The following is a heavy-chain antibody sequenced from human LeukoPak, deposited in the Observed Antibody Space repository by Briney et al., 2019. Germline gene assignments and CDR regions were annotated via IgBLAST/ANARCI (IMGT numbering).Heavy chain of an antibody. CDR3: ARVVGAADY. V-gene: IGHV3-48*01. Sequence: GGSLRLSCAASGFTFSSYSMNWVRQAPGKGLEWVSYISSSSTIYYADSVKGRFTISRDNAKNSLYLQMNSLRAEDTAVYYCARVVGAADYWGQGTLVTVSS. CDR1: GFTFSSYS. CDR2: ISSSSTI. J-gene: IGHJ4*02. D-gene: IGHD2-15*01.